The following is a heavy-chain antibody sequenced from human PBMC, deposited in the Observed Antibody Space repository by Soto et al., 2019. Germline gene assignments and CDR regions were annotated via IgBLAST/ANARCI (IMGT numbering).Heavy chain of an antibody. J-gene: IGHJ4*02. CDR1: GGSISSYY. Sequence: SETLSLTCTVSGGSISSYYWSWIRQPPGKGLEWIGYIYYSGSTNYNPSLKSRVTISVDTSKNQFSLKLSSVTAADTAMYYCARGVGYCSSTSCRGLRNDYWGQGTLVTVSS. V-gene: IGHV4-59*01. CDR3: ARGVGYCSSTSCRGLRNDY. D-gene: IGHD2-2*01. CDR2: IYYSGST.